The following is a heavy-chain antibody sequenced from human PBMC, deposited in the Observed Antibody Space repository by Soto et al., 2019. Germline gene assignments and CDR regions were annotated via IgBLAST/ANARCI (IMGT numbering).Heavy chain of an antibody. V-gene: IGHV1-8*01. CDR3: AKASGGNHYWLEP. CDR1: GYTFTSDD. D-gene: IGHD3-16*01. CDR2: MSPNSGNT. J-gene: IGHJ5*02. Sequence: ASVKVSCKASGYTFTSDDINWVRQATGQGLEWMGWMSPNSGNTGFAQKFQGRIKMTRNTSRSTAYMELSNLRSDDTAVYYCAKASGGNHYWLEPWGQGTLVSVS.